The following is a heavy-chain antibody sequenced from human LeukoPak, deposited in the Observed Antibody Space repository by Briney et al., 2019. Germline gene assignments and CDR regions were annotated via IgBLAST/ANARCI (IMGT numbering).Heavy chain of an antibody. CDR3: VCRKYYDTWSDP. J-gene: IGHJ5*02. D-gene: IGHD3-3*01. V-gene: IGHV5-51*01. Sequence: PGESLKISCKGFGYTFRTYWIGWVRQVPGKGPEWMGIIYPGDSTTQYSPSFQGQVTISADRATNTAYLQWSSLKASDTATYYCVCRKYYDTWSDPWGQGTLVTVSS. CDR2: IYPGDSTT. CDR1: GYTFRTYW.